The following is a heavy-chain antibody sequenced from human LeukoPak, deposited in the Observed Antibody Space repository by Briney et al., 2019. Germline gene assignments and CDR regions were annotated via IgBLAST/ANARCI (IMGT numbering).Heavy chain of an antibody. CDR3: ARHKTGDPPGGY. V-gene: IGHV4-39*01. D-gene: IGHD7-27*01. J-gene: IGHJ4*02. Sequence: SETLSLTCTVSGGSISSSSYYWGWIRQPPGKGLEWIGTIYYSGSTYYNPSLKSRVTISVDTSKNQFSLKLSSVIAADTAVYYCARHKTGDPPGGYWGQGTLVTVSS. CDR2: IYYSGST. CDR1: GGSISSSSYY.